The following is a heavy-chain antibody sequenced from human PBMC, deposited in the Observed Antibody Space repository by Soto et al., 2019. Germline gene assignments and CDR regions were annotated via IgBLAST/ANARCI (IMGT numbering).Heavy chain of an antibody. CDR2: IYWDDDK. D-gene: IGHD2-15*01. V-gene: IGHV2-5*02. CDR1: GFSLTTTGVG. J-gene: IGHJ4*02. CDR3: SNRAVLCSGGTCYSHPFDF. Sequence: QITLKESGPTLVKPTQTLTLTCTFSGFSLTTTGVGVGWIRQPPGKALEWLAIIYWDDDKRYSPSLKSRLTITKDTSKNQVVLTMTNMDPVDTATYFCSNRAVLCSGGTCYSHPFDFWGQGTLVTVSS.